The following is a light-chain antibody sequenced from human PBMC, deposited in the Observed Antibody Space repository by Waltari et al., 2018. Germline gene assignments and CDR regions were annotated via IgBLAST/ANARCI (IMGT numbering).Light chain of an antibody. CDR1: QSLVRRNGDTF. CDR2: KVS. CDR3: MQSTFWPT. V-gene: IGKV2-30*02. Sequence: DVVMTQSTLSLPVTLGQPASISCRSSQSLVRRNGDTFLTWFQQRPGHSPRRLIYKVSNRDWRIPDKFSGSGSGTDFTLKISRVEAEDVGIYYCMQSTFWPTFGQGTKVEI. J-gene: IGKJ1*01.